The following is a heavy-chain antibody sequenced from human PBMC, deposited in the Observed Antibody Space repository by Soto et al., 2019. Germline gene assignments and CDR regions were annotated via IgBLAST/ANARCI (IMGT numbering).Heavy chain of an antibody. D-gene: IGHD2-2*01. J-gene: IGHJ4*02. CDR1: GGSISSGGYY. CDR3: ARGDVVPAATYFDY. Sequence: PSETLSLTCTVSGGSISSGGYYWSWIRQHPGKGLEWIGYIYYSGSTYYNPSLKSRVTISVDTSKNQFSLKLSSMTAADTAVYYCARGDVVPAATYFDYWGQGTLVTVSS. CDR2: IYYSGST. V-gene: IGHV4-31*03.